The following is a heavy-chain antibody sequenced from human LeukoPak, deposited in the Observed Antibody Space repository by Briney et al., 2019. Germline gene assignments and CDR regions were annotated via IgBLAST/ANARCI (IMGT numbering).Heavy chain of an antibody. Sequence: SVKVSCKASGGTFSSYAIGWVRQAPGQGLEWMGGIIPICGTSNYAQKFQGRVTITTDESTSTAYMELSSLRSEDTAVYYCARDSLGYDFWSGYERFDYYYYYMDVWGKGTTVTVSS. V-gene: IGHV1-69*05. D-gene: IGHD3-3*01. CDR1: GGTFSSYA. CDR3: ARDSLGYDFWSGYERFDYYYYYMDV. CDR2: IIPICGTS. J-gene: IGHJ6*03.